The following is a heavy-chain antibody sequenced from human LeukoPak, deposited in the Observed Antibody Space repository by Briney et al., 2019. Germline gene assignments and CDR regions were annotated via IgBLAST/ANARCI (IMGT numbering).Heavy chain of an antibody. V-gene: IGHV3-21*01. Sequence: PGGSLRLSCAASGFTFSSYSMNWVRQALGKGLEWVSSISSSSSYIYYADSVKGRFTISRDNAKNSLYLQMNSLRAEDTAVYYCARGERGLYCSSTSCYPVLGGQGTLVTVSS. CDR2: ISSSSSYI. J-gene: IGHJ4*02. CDR1: GFTFSSYS. D-gene: IGHD2-2*01. CDR3: ARGERGLYCSSTSCYPVL.